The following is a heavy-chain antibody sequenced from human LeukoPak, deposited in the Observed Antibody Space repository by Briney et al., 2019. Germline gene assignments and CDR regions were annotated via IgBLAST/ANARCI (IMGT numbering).Heavy chain of an antibody. D-gene: IGHD3-22*01. J-gene: IGHJ4*02. V-gene: IGHV3-23*01. CDR3: AREYYYDSSGYSDFDY. CDR1: GFTFSSYG. CDR2: ISGSGGST. Sequence: PGGSLRLSCAASGFTFSSYGMRWVRQAPGKGLEWVSAISGSGGSTYYADSVKGRFTISRDNSKNTLYLQMNSLRAEDTAVYYCAREYYYDSSGYSDFDYWGQGTLVTVSS.